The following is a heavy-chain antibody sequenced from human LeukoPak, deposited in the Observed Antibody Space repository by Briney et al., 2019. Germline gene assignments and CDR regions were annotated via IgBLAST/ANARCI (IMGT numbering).Heavy chain of an antibody. CDR2: INPNSGGT. V-gene: IGHV1-2*02. D-gene: IGHD6-6*01. Sequence: GASVKVSCKASGYTFTGYYMHWVRQAPGQGLEWMGWINPNSGGTNYAQKFQGRVTMTRDTSISTAYMELSRLRSDDTAVYYCARADGSSSINYYYLDVWGKGTTVTVSS. CDR1: GYTFTGYY. CDR3: ARADGSSSINYYYLDV. J-gene: IGHJ6*03.